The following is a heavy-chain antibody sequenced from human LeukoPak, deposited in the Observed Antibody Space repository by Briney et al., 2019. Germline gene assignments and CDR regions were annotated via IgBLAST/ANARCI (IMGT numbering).Heavy chain of an antibody. CDR3: ARGKRSGLDY. CDR1: GGSFSGYY. CDR2: INHSGST. D-gene: IGHD2-8*02. J-gene: IGHJ4*02. V-gene: IGHV4-34*01. Sequence: SETLSLTCAVYGGSFSGYYWSWIRQPPGKGLEWIGEINHSGSTNYNPSLKSRVTIPVDTSKNQFSLKLSSVTAADTAVYYCARGKRSGLDYWGQGTMVTVSS.